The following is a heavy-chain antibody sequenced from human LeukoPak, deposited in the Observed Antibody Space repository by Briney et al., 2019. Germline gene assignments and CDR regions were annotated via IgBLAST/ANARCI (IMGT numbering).Heavy chain of an antibody. CDR2: IYYSGDT. CDR3: ARVAYDSSGYYPGY. CDR1: AYSISSYNW. J-gene: IGHJ4*02. D-gene: IGHD3-22*01. Sequence: SETLSLTCTVSAYSISSYNWWAWIRQPPGKGLEWIGYIYYSGDTYYNPSLKSRVTMSVDTSKNQFSLKLSSVTAADTAVYYCARVAYDSSGYYPGYWGQGTLVTVSS. V-gene: IGHV4-28*03.